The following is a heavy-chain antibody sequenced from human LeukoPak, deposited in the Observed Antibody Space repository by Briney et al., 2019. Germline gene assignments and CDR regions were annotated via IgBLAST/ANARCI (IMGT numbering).Heavy chain of an antibody. Sequence: ASVTVSCKGSGYSFTSYDINWVRQPTAQGLEWVGWVDPNSGNTGYAQKFQGRGTITSNTSINTAYMELSSLEPDDTAVDYCARGGRYGSGGGGLLGYWGQGTLVTASS. CDR3: ARGGRYGSGGGGLLGY. D-gene: IGHD3-10*01. CDR2: VDPNSGNT. CDR1: GYSFTSYD. V-gene: IGHV1-8*01. J-gene: IGHJ4*02.